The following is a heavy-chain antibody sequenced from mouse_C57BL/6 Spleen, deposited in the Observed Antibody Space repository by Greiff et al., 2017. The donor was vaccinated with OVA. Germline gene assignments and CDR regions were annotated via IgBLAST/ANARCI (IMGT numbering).Heavy chain of an antibody. V-gene: IGHV1-69*01. CDR1: GYTFTSYW. CDR2: IDPSDSYT. J-gene: IGHJ4*01. Sequence: QVQLQQPGAELVMPGASVKLSCKASGYTFTSYWMHWVKQRPGQGLEWIGEIDPSDSYTNYNQKFKGKSTLTVDKSSSTAYMQLSSLTSEDSAVYYCARRDYYGSSTLMGYWGQGTSVTVSS. CDR3: ARRDYYGSSTLMGY. D-gene: IGHD1-1*01.